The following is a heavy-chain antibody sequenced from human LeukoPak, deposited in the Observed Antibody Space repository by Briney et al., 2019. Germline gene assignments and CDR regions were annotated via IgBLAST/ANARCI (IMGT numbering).Heavy chain of an antibody. CDR3: AKGHSSGYHSPYYFDY. CDR1: GFTFSSYA. V-gene: IGHV3-23*01. CDR2: ISGSGGST. Sequence: GGSLRLSCAASGFTFSSYAMSWVRQAPGKGLEWVSAISGSGGSTYYADSVKGRFTISRDNSKNTLYLQMNSLRAEDTAVYYCAKGHSSGYHSPYYFDYWGQGTLVTVSS. D-gene: IGHD3-22*01. J-gene: IGHJ4*02.